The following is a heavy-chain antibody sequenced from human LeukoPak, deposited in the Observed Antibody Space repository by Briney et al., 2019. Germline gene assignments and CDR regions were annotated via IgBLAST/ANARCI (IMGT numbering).Heavy chain of an antibody. CDR1: GFTFRSYS. V-gene: IGHV3-48*01. CDR3: ARDYYYGSGTRGYYYMDV. CDR2: INNIGSAI. J-gene: IGHJ6*03. Sequence: GGSLRLSCSASGFTFRSYSMNWVRQAPGKGLEWVSYINNIGSAIYYADSVKGRFTISRDNAKNSLYLQMNSLRAEDRAVYYWARDYYYGSGTRGYYYMDVWGKGTTVTVSS. D-gene: IGHD3-10*01.